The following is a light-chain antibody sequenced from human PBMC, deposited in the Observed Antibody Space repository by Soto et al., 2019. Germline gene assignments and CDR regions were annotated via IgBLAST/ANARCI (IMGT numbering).Light chain of an antibody. J-gene: IGLJ1*01. V-gene: IGLV2-14*01. CDR2: QVS. CDR1: SSDINNYNY. Sequence: QSALTQPASVSGSPGQSITISCTETSSDINNYNYVSWYQQHPGKAPKLMIYQVSNRPSGISNRFSGSKSGNTASLTISGLQAEDEADYYCSSYAGSNNFVFGTGTKLTVL. CDR3: SSYAGSNNFV.